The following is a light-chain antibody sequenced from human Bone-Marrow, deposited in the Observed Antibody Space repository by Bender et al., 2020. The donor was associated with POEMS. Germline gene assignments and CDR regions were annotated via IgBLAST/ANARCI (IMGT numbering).Light chain of an antibody. Sequence: QSALTQPASVSGSPGQSITISCTGARNDVGSYGLVSWYQQRPGKAPKLIIFDVAKRPSGVSDRFSGSKSAYTASLTISGLQAEDEADFYCCSYADNSVWVFGGGTKLTVL. V-gene: IGLV2-23*02. CDR1: RNDVGSYGL. J-gene: IGLJ3*02. CDR3: CSYADNSVWV. CDR2: DVA.